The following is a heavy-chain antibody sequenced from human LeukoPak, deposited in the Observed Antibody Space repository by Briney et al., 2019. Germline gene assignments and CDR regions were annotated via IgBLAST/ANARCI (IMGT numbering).Heavy chain of an antibody. CDR2: ISSSSSYI. J-gene: IGHJ4*02. CDR3: ARPSPPGDGYNPCDY. V-gene: IGHV3-21*01. Sequence: GGSLRLSCAASGFTFSSYSMNWVRQAPGKGLEWVSSISSSSSYIYYADSVKGRFTISRDNAKNSLYLQMNSLRVEDTAVYYCARPSPPGDGYNPCDYWGPGALVIVSS. CDR1: GFTFSSYS. D-gene: IGHD5-24*01.